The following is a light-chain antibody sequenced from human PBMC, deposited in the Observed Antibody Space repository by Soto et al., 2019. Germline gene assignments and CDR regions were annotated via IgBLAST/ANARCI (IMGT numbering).Light chain of an antibody. Sequence: DIVMTQSPASLAVSLGERATITCRSSKTILKSSIKKNSLAWYQQKPGQPPRLLIYWASTRDSGVPDRFSGSGSGTEFTLTITMLQAEDEAVYYFQQYYSSSLTVGGGTKVEIK. CDR2: WAS. J-gene: IGKJ4*01. V-gene: IGKV4-1*01. CDR3: QQYYSSSLT. CDR1: KTILKSSIKKNS.